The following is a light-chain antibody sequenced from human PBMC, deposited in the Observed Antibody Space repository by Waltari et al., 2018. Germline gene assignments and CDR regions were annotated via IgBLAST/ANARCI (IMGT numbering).Light chain of an antibody. CDR3: SSYTTSNTLV. V-gene: IGLV2-14*03. CDR2: DVS. Sequence: QSALTQPASVSGSPEQSITISCTGTSSAVGGYRYVSCYQQHPGKAPKLMIDDVSNRPSGVSNRFSGSKSGNTASLTISGLQAEDEADYYCSSYTTSNTLVFGTGTNVIVL. CDR1: SSAVGGYRY. J-gene: IGLJ1*01.